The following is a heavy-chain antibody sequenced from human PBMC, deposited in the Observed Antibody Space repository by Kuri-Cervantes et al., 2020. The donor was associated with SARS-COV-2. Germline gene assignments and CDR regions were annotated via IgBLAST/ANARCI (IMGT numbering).Heavy chain of an antibody. V-gene: IGHV3-30-3*01. CDR2: ISYDVSKK. Sequence: GESLKISCAASGFTFNTYAMHWVRQAPGKGLEWVAVISYDVSKKYYADSVKGRFTISRDNSKNTLYLQMNNLRAEDTAVYYCVRDGDHWNFDYWGQGALVTVSS. J-gene: IGHJ4*02. CDR1: GFTFNTYA. CDR3: VRDGDHWNFDY. D-gene: IGHD1-1*01.